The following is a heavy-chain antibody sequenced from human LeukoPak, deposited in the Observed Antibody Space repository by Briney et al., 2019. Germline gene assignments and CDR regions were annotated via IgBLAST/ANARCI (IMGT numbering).Heavy chain of an antibody. CDR1: GSTFSSYS. Sequence: GGSLRLSCAASGSTFSSYSMNWVRQAPGKGLEWVSAISGSGGSTYYADSVKGRFTIFRDNSKNTLYLQMNNLRAEDTALYYCAKRGRGKVGADDYWGQGTLVTVSS. D-gene: IGHD1-26*01. CDR3: AKRGRGKVGADDY. J-gene: IGHJ4*02. CDR2: ISGSGGST. V-gene: IGHV3-23*01.